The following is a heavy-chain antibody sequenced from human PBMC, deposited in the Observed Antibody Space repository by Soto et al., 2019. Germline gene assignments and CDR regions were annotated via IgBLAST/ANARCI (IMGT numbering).Heavy chain of an antibody. J-gene: IGHJ4*02. D-gene: IGHD4-17*01. CDR2: ISAYNDNT. CDR3: ARGWLTYGDYYFDH. V-gene: IGHV1-18*01. CDR1: GYTFSSYA. Sequence: QVQLVQSGAEVKKPGASVKVSCKASGYTFSSYAIGWVRQAPGQGLEWMGWISAYNDNTNSAQKLQGRVTMTTDTSTTTAYMELRSLRSDDTAMYYCARGWLTYGDYYFDHWGQGTLVTVSS.